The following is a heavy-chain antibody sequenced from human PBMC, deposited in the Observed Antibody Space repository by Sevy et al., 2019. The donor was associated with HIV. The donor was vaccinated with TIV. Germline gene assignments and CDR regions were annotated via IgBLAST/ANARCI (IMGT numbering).Heavy chain of an antibody. D-gene: IGHD6-13*01. V-gene: IGHV3-30*18. CDR1: GFTFSSDG. Sequence: GGSLRLSCAASGFTFSSDGMHWVRQAPGKGLEWVAGISYDGSYKYYGDSVKGRFTISRDNSKNTLYLQMNSLRPQDMAVYYCAKDSGYSINWYPVYWGQGTLVTVSS. CDR2: ISYDGSYK. CDR3: AKDSGYSINWYPVY. J-gene: IGHJ4*02.